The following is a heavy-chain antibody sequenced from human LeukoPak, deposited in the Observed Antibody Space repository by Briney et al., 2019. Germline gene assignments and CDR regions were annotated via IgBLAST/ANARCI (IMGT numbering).Heavy chain of an antibody. D-gene: IGHD2-2*01. Sequence: PGGSLRLSCTASGFTFGDYAMSWVRQAPGKGLEWVGFIRSKAYGGTTEYAASVKGRFTISRDDSKSIAYLQMNSLKTEDTAVYYCTRDAPIDIVVVPAAMGLDYWGQGTLVTVSS. V-gene: IGHV3-49*04. CDR2: IRSKAYGGTT. J-gene: IGHJ4*02. CDR3: TRDAPIDIVVVPAAMGLDY. CDR1: GFTFGDYA.